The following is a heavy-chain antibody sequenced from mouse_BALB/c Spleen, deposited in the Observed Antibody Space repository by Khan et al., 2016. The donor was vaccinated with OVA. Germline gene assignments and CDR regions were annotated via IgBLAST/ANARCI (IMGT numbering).Heavy chain of an antibody. CDR3: AREGAYYRSDGWFAY. Sequence: QVQLQQSGAELARPGASVKMSCKASGYTFTTYTIHWVKQRPGQGLEWIGYIIPSNDYTNYNQKFKDRATLTAHKSSSTAYMQLSSLTSEDSAVYYCAREGAYYRSDGWFAYWGQGTLVTVSA. J-gene: IGHJ3*01. D-gene: IGHD2-14*01. CDR2: IIPSNDYT. V-gene: IGHV1-4*01. CDR1: GYTFTTYT.